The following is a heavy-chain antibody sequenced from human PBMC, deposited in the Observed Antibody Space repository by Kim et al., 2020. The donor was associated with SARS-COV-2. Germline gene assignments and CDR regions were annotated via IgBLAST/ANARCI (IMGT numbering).Heavy chain of an antibody. V-gene: IGHV3-33*01. J-gene: IGHJ6*02. CDR1: GFTFSSYG. D-gene: IGHD3-9*01. Sequence: GGSLRLSCAASGFTFSSYGMHWVRQAPGKGLEWVAVIWYDGSNKYYADSVKGRFTISRDNSKNTLYLQMNSLRAEDTAVYYCARAQYYDILTGYYNYYYYGMDVWGQGTTVTVSS. CDR3: ARAQYYDILTGYYNYYYYGMDV. CDR2: IWYDGSNK.